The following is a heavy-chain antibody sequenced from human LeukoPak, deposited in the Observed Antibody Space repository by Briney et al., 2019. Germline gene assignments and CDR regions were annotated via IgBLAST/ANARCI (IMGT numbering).Heavy chain of an antibody. CDR3: AREGLGGTTR. D-gene: IGHD1-26*01. V-gene: IGHV4-31*03. CDR2: IYYSGST. J-gene: IGHJ4*02. CDR1: GGSISITTYY. Sequence: PSETLSLTCIVSGGSISITTYYWGWMRQHPGKGLEWIGYIYYSGSTYYNPSLKSRVTISVDTSKNQFSLKLSSVTAADTAVYYCAREGLGGTTRWGQGTLVTVSS.